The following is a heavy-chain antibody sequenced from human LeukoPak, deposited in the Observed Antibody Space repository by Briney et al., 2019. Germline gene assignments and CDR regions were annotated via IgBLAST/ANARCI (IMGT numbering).Heavy chain of an antibody. J-gene: IGHJ4*02. CDR1: GFTFSRYW. CDR2: INTDGSST. D-gene: IGHD6-13*01. CDR3: ARQHSSSWYYVDY. V-gene: IGHV3-74*01. Sequence: GGSLRLSCAASGFTFSRYWMHWVSHAPGKGLVWLSRINTDGSSTNYADSVKGRFTISRDNAKNTLYLQVDSLRAEDTAVYYCARQHSSSWYYVDYWGQGTLVTVSS.